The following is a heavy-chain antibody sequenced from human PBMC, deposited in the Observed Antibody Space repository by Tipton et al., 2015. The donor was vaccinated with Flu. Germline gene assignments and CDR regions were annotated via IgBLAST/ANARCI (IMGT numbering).Heavy chain of an antibody. J-gene: IGHJ4*02. CDR3: ASHRRYYDYVWGSYRHTTFDY. D-gene: IGHD3-16*02. V-gene: IGHV4-34*01. Sequence: GLVKPSETLSLTCAVYGGSFSGYYWSWIRQPPGKGLEWIREINHSGSTNYNPSLKSRVTISVDTSKNQFSLKLSSVTAADTAVYYCASHRRYYDYVWGSYRHTTFDYWGQGTLVTVSS. CDR1: GGSFSGYY. CDR2: INHSGST.